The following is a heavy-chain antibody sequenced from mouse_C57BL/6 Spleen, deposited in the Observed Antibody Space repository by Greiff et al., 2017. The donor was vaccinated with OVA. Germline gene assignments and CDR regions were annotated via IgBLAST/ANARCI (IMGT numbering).Heavy chain of an antibody. CDR1: GYTFTSYW. D-gene: IGHD2-5*01. J-gene: IGHJ3*01. CDR3: ARGAYYSNYVGCAY. CDR2: IDPSDSET. V-gene: IGHV1-52*01. Sequence: QVQLQQPGAELVRPGSSVKLSCKASGYTFTSYWMHWVKQRPIQGLEWIGNIDPSDSETHYNQKFKDKATLTVDKSSSTAYMQLSSLTSEDSAVYYCARGAYYSNYVGCAYWGQGTLVTVSA.